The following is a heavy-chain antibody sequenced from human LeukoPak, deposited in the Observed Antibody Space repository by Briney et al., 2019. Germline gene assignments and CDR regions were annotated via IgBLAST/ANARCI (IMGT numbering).Heavy chain of an antibody. Sequence: GGSLRLSCAASGFTFSSYAMHWVRQAPGKGLEWVAVISYDGSNKYYADSVKGRFTISRDNSKNTLYLQMNSLRAEDTAVYYCARDRLEYCGGDCYPSYYYYYGMDVWGQGTTVTVSS. D-gene: IGHD2-21*02. J-gene: IGHJ6*02. CDR2: ISYDGSNK. V-gene: IGHV3-30*14. CDR1: GFTFSSYA. CDR3: ARDRLEYCGGDCYPSYYYYYGMDV.